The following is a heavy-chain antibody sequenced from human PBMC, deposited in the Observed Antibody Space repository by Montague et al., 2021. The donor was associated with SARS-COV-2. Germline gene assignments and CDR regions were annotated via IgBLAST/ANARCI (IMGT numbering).Heavy chain of an antibody. D-gene: IGHD4-23*01. CDR2: ISESGRT. Sequence: SETLSLTCAVSGGSISISNWWSWVRQPPGKGLAWSGEISESGRTNYNPSLESRVTISVDKSKKHFSLNLSSVTAADTAVYYCARVGGYVNSPPLWGQGTLVTVSS. CDR3: ARVGGYVNSPPL. V-gene: IGHV4-4*02. CDR1: GGSISISNW. J-gene: IGHJ4*02.